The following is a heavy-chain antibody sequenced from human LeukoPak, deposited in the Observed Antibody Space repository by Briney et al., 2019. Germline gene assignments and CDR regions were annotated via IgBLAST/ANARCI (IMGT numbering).Heavy chain of an antibody. CDR1: GFTFSTYW. Sequence: GGSLRLPCATSGFTFSTYWMSWVRQAPGKGLEWVANIKQDGSETYYADSVKGRFTIFRDNAKNSLYLQMNSLRAEGTAVYYCARGETYYDFWSGYLLDYWGQGTLVTVSS. CDR3: ARGETYYDFWSGYLLDY. D-gene: IGHD3-3*01. CDR2: IKQDGSET. V-gene: IGHV3-7*01. J-gene: IGHJ4*02.